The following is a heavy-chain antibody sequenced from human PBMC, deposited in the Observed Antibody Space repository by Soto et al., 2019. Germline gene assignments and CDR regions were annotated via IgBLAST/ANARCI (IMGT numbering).Heavy chain of an antibody. CDR2: LSGSGTST. D-gene: IGHD6-19*01. Sequence: VCSLELSCASSSFRFVNYAMNCVRKAPGKGLEWVSGLSGSGTSTYYAASVKGRFTISRDNSRDTLFLQMNSLTADDTAVYYCAKATTNGGWFNPFDTWGQGALVTVFS. CDR3: AKATTNGGWFNPFDT. CDR1: SFRFVNYA. J-gene: IGHJ4*02. V-gene: IGHV3-23*01.